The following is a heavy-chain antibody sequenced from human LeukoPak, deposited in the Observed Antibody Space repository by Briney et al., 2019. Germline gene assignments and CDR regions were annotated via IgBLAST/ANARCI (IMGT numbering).Heavy chain of an antibody. CDR1: GFTFSSYW. CDR3: AKDLRGVLYYFDY. D-gene: IGHD3-10*01. CDR2: IKQDGSEK. V-gene: IGHV3-7*01. J-gene: IGHJ4*02. Sequence: PGGSLRLSCAASGFTFSSYWMSWVRQAPGKGLEWVANIKQDGSEKYYADSVKGRFTISRDNSKNTLYLQMNSLRAEDTAVYYCAKDLRGVLYYFDYWGQGTLVTVSS.